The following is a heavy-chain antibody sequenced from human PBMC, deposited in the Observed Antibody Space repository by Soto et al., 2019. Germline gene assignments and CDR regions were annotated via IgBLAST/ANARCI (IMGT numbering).Heavy chain of an antibody. Sequence: SLRLSCVASGFTFADYAMHWVRRIPGKGLEWVAVISYSGDRQYYAESVKGRFTISRDNSKKTLYLQMFSLTSEDSAVFYCARKPAATLTDRYNWLDSWGPGPQVTVSS. CDR3: ARKPAATLTDRYNWLDS. CDR1: GFTFADYA. V-gene: IGHV3-30*01. J-gene: IGHJ5*01. CDR2: ISYSGDRQ.